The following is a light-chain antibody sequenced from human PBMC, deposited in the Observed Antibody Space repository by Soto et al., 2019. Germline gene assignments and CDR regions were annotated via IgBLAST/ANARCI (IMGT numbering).Light chain of an antibody. CDR2: NAS. V-gene: IGKV1-5*03. CDR3: QQYDSYPLT. Sequence: DIQMTQSPSTLSASVGDRVTITCRASQSISSWLAWYQQKPGNAPKFLIQNASSFESGVPSRFSGSGSGTEFTLTISSLQPDDFAAYFCQQYDSYPLTFGGGTKVEIK. J-gene: IGKJ4*01. CDR1: QSISSW.